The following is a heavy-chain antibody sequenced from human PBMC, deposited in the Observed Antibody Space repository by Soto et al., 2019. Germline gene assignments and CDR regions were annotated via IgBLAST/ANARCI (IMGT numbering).Heavy chain of an antibody. CDR2: ISSSGGST. J-gene: IGHJ4*02. V-gene: IGHV3-23*01. CDR1: GFTFSSYT. CDR3: AKGGGDY. Sequence: EVQLLESGGGLVQPGGSLRLSCAASGFTFSSYTMSWVRQGPGKGLEWVSGISSSGGSTVYADSVKGRFTISRDNFKNPLYLQMNSLRAEDTAVYYCAKGGGDYWGQGTPVTVSS. D-gene: IGHD3-10*01.